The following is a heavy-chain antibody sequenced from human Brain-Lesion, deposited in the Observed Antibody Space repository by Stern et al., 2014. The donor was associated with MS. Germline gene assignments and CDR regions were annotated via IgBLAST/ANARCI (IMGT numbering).Heavy chain of an antibody. V-gene: IGHV4-39*01. D-gene: IGHD3-22*01. J-gene: IGHJ4*02. CDR2: IYYSGST. Sequence: QLQLQESGPGLVKPSETLSLTCTVSGGSISSSSYYWGWIRQPPGKGLEWIGSIYYSGSTYYNPSLKSPLTIPVDTSTNQFSPKLSLVTAADTAVYYCARGTYYYDSDWGQGTLVTVSS. CDR1: GGSISSSSYY. CDR3: ARGTYYYDSD.